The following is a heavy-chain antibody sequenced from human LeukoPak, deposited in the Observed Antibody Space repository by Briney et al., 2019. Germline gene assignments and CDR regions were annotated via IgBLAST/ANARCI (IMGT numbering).Heavy chain of an antibody. Sequence: GGSLRLSCAASGFTVSSNYMSWVRQAPGKGLEWVSVIYSGGSTYYADSVKGRFTISRDNSKNTLYLQMNNLRAEDTAVYYCARPPKYDFWSGYWSYVGNTHFDYWGQGTLVTVSS. J-gene: IGHJ4*02. D-gene: IGHD3-3*01. CDR1: GFTVSSNY. CDR3: ARPPKYDFWSGYWSYVGNTHFDY. V-gene: IGHV3-53*01. CDR2: IYSGGST.